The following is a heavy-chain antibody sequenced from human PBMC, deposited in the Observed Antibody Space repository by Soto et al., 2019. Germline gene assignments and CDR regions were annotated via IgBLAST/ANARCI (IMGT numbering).Heavy chain of an antibody. V-gene: IGHV1-2*02. CDR2: INPATGAA. J-gene: IGHJ3*02. D-gene: IGHD3-3*01. CDR1: GYPVTAYY. CDR3: ARGGGVGVAGSAAFDM. Sequence: QLHLVQSGAVVKKPGASVTVSCSASGYPVTAYYMHWVRQAPGRGLEWMGGINPATGAAKYTQTFQGRVTMTRGTSTSTVFMELGGLTSGDTAGFYCARGGGVGVAGSAAFDMWGQGTLVTVSS.